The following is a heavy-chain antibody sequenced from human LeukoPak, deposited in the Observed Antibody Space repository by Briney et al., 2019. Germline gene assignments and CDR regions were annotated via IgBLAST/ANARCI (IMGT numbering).Heavy chain of an antibody. V-gene: IGHV1-69*06. J-gene: IGHJ4*02. CDR2: ITPIFGTA. Sequence: SVKVSCKASGGTFSSYAISWVRQAPGQGLEWMGGITPIFGTANYAQKFQGRVTITADKSTSTAYMELSSLRSEDTAVYYCASAFGRRAYCSGGSCYSGFDYWGQGTLVTVSS. D-gene: IGHD2-15*01. CDR1: GGTFSSYA. CDR3: ASAFGRRAYCSGGSCYSGFDY.